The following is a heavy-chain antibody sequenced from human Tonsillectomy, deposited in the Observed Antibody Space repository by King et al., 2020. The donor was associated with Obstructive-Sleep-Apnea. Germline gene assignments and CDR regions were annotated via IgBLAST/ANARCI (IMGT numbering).Heavy chain of an antibody. CDR1: GFTFSNYG. V-gene: IGHV3-30*02. CDR3: ARGSYSSGGEGDY. Sequence: VQLVESGGGVVQPGRSLRLSCAASGFTFSNYGMHWVRQAPGKGLEWVAFIRYDGSNKYYGDSVKGRFTISRDNSKNTQYLQMNSLRPEDTAVYYCARGSYSSGGEGDYWGQGTLVIVSS. CDR2: IRYDGSNK. J-gene: IGHJ4*02. D-gene: IGHD6-19*01.